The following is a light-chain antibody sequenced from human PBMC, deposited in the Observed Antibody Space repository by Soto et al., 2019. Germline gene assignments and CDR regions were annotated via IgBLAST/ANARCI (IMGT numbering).Light chain of an antibody. Sequence: DIPLTQSPSSLSASVGDRVTITCRTTHDITTYLRWYQQTSGKAPKLLIYGAFSLQSGVPSRSSGSASGTDFSLTISGLQPDDFATYYCQETYSESRTVDPATTVDIK. CDR3: QETYSESRT. V-gene: IGKV1-39*01. CDR2: GAF. CDR1: HDITTY. J-gene: IGKJ3*01.